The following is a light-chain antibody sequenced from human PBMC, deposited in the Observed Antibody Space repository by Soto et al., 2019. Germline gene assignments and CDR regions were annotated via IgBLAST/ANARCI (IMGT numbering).Light chain of an antibody. V-gene: IGLV1-47*02. Sequence: QSVLTQPPSASGTPGQRVVISCSGSRSGIGTNYVYWYQQVPGTAPKLLIYSNDQRPSGVPDRYSASKSGTSASLAISGLRSEDESDYYCASWDDSLNGPVFGTGTKVTVL. CDR3: ASWDDSLNGPV. CDR2: SND. J-gene: IGLJ1*01. CDR1: RSGIGTNY.